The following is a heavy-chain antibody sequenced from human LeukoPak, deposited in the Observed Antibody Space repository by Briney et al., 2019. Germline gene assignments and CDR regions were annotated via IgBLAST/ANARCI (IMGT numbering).Heavy chain of an antibody. V-gene: IGHV4-30-2*01. Sequence: SETLSLTCAVSGGSISSGGYSWRWLGQPPGKGLEWIGYIYHSGSTYYNPSLKSRVTISVDTSKNQFSLKLSSVTAADTAVYYCARHEGTAMFSYWGQGTLVTVSS. J-gene: IGHJ4*02. CDR2: IYHSGST. D-gene: IGHD5-18*01. CDR1: GGSISSGGYS. CDR3: ARHEGTAMFSY.